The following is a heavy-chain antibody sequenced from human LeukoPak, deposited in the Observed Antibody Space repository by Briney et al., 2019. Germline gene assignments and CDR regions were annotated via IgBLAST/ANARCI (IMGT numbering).Heavy chain of an antibody. CDR3: AREGDYPDY. CDR1: GYTFTSYG. V-gene: IGHV1-18*01. Sequence: GASVKVSCKASGYTFTSYGISWVRQAPGQGLEWMGWISAYNGNTNYAQKLQGRVTMTRDTSISTAYMELSRLRSDDTAVYYCAREGDYPDYWGQGTLVTVSS. J-gene: IGHJ4*02. CDR2: ISAYNGNT.